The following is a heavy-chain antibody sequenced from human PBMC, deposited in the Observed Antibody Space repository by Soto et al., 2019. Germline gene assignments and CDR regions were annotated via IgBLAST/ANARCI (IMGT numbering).Heavy chain of an antibody. CDR3: ARVFNERWFGEVSHLGK. CDR1: GFNFGNYD. Sequence: QVQLVESGGGVVQPGRSLRLSCTASGFNFGNYDVHWVRQAPGKGPEWVAMMSHDGSDEYFADSVKGRFTISRDNSKNTLELQLNSLTPHDTAMYYCARVFNERWFGEVSHLGKWGRGTLVIVSS. V-gene: IGHV3-30*03. D-gene: IGHD3-10*01. J-gene: IGHJ4*01. CDR2: MSHDGSDE.